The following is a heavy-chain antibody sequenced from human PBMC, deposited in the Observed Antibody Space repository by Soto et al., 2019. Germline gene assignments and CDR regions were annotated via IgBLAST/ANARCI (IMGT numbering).Heavy chain of an antibody. V-gene: IGHV4-59*06. CDR1: GGSISNYY. J-gene: IGHJ4*02. Sequence: PSETLSLTCTVSGGSISNYYWSWIRQHPGKGLEWIGYIYYSGSTYYNPSLKSQVTISVDTSKNQFSLKLSSVTAAATAVYYCARGVDTAMVGIDYWGQGTLVTVSS. CDR3: ARGVDTAMVGIDY. D-gene: IGHD5-18*01. CDR2: IYYSGST.